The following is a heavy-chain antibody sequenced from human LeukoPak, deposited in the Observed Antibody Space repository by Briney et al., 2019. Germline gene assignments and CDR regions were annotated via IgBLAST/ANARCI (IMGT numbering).Heavy chain of an antibody. D-gene: IGHD3-22*01. J-gene: IGHJ4*02. CDR1: GFTFSDYF. CDR2: IIPKSGAT. CDR3: ARGTYYDSSAYSGVRLFDY. V-gene: IGHV1-2*02. Sequence: ASVKVSCKASGFTFSDYFIHWVRQAPGQGLEWMGWIIPKSGATNFAQRFRDRVTVTSDTSTVYMDLSRLTSDDTALYYCARGTYYDSSAYSGVRLFDYWGQGLLVTVSS.